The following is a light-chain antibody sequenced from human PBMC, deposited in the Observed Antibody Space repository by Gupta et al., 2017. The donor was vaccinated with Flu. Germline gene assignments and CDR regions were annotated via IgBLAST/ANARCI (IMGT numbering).Light chain of an antibody. V-gene: IGKV1-5*03. CDR2: KAS. CDR3: QEYDTYSGT. Sequence: PSPLSASIGNRVTTTSRGSQSISSWLAWYQQKAGKAPKLLIYKASTLESGVPARFSGSGSGTDFTLTISSLQPDDFATYYCQEYDTYSGTFGQGTKVEIK. CDR1: QSISSW. J-gene: IGKJ1*01.